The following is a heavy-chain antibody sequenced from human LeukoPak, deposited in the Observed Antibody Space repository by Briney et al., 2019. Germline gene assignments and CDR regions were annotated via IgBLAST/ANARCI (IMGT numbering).Heavy chain of an antibody. D-gene: IGHD3-10*01. CDR3: ARDLGTPLSAFDI. V-gene: IGHV4-31*03. Sequence: PSQTLSLTCTVSGGSISSGGYYWSWLRQHPGRGLEWIGYIYYSGSTYYNPSLKSRVTISVDTSKNQFSLKLSSVTAADTAVYYCARDLGTPLSAFDIWGQGTMVTVSS. CDR1: GGSISSGGYY. CDR2: IYYSGST. J-gene: IGHJ3*02.